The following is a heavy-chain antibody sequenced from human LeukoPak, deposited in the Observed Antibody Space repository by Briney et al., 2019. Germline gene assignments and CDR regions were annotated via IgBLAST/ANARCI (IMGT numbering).Heavy chain of an antibody. V-gene: IGHV3-49*03. D-gene: IGHD2-15*01. CDR1: GFTFGDYA. Sequence: PGGSLRLSCTASGFTFGDYAMSWFCQAPGKGLEWVGFIRSKAYGGTTEYAASVKGRFTISRDDSKSIAYLQMNSLKTEDTAVYYCTTEIVVVVAATTTEGHYWGQGTLVTVSS. J-gene: IGHJ4*02. CDR2: IRSKAYGGTT. CDR3: TTEIVVVVAATTTEGHY.